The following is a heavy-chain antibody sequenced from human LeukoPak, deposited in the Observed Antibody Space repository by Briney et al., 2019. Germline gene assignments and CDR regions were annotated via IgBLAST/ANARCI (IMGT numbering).Heavy chain of an antibody. CDR1: GFTFSSYS. Sequence: GGSLRLSCAASGFTFSSYSMNWVRQAPGKGLEWVSSISSSSSYIYYADSVKGRFTISRENAKNSLYLQMNSLRAGDTAVYYCARDRGGGAGLDYWGQGTLVTVSS. CDR2: ISSSSSYI. CDR3: ARDRGGGAGLDY. J-gene: IGHJ4*02. V-gene: IGHV3-21*01. D-gene: IGHD1-26*01.